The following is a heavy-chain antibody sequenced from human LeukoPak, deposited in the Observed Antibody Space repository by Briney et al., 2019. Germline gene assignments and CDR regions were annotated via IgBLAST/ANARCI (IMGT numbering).Heavy chain of an antibody. CDR2: INHSGST. Sequence: PSETLSLTCAVYGGSFSGYYWSWIRQPPGKVLEWIGEINHSGSTNYNPSLKSRVTISVDTSKNQFSLKLSSVTAADTAVYYCARDHYYDSSGRIDYWGQGTLVTVSS. CDR3: ARDHYYDSSGRIDY. V-gene: IGHV4-34*01. J-gene: IGHJ4*02. D-gene: IGHD3-22*01. CDR1: GGSFSGYY.